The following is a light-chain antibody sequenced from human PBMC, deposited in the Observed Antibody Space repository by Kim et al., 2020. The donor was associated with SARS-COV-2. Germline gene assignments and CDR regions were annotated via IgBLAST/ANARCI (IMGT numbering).Light chain of an antibody. Sequence: ASVGDRVTITCRASQDIANSLAWFQQKPGTVPKRLIYAASTLQGGVPSRFSGSGSGTEFTLTISSLQPEDFATYYCLQHNDFPYTFGGGTKVDIK. CDR2: AAS. J-gene: IGKJ4*01. CDR3: LQHNDFPYT. V-gene: IGKV1-17*03. CDR1: QDIANS.